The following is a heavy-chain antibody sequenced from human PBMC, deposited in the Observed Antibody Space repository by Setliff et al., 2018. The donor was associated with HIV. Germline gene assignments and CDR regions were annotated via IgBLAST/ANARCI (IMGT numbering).Heavy chain of an antibody. CDR3: ARDHPANYYDSSGYPLYYYYMDV. CDR2: IYTSGST. Sequence: KTSETLSLTCTVSGGSISSGSYYWSWIRQPAGKGLEWIGHIYTSGSTNYNPSLKSRVTISVDTSKNQFSLKLSSVTAADTAVYYCARDHPANYYDSSGYPLYYYYMDVWGKGTTVTVSS. V-gene: IGHV4-61*09. J-gene: IGHJ6*03. CDR1: GGSISSGSYY. D-gene: IGHD3-22*01.